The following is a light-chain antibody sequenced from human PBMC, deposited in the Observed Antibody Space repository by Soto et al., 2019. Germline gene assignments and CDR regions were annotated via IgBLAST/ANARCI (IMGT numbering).Light chain of an antibody. Sequence: DIQMTQSPSTLSASVGDRVTITCRASQSISSWLAWYQQKPGKATKLLIYDASSLESGVPSRFSGSGSGTEFTLTISSLQPDDFATYYCKQYNSYSEAVGQGTKVDIK. V-gene: IGKV1-5*01. J-gene: IGKJ1*01. CDR1: QSISSW. CDR2: DAS. CDR3: KQYNSYSEA.